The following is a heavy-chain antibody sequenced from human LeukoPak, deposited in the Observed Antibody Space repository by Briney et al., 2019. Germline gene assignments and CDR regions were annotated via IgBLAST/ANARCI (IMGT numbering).Heavy chain of an antibody. J-gene: IGHJ6*02. D-gene: IGHD2-15*01. CDR3: ASMYCSGGSCYSEFYYGMDV. CDR2: ISSSSSYI. Sequence: GGSLRLSCAAPGFTFSSYAMTWVRQAPGKGLEWVSSISSSSSYIYYADSVKGRFTISRDNAKNSLYLQMNSLRAEDTAVYYCASMYCSGGSCYSEFYYGMDVWGQGTTVTVSS. V-gene: IGHV3-21*01. CDR1: GFTFSSYA.